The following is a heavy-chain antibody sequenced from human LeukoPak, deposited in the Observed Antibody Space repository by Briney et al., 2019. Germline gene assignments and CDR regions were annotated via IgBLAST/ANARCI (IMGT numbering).Heavy chain of an antibody. Sequence: GGSLRLSCAASGFTFSIYWMSWVRQAPGKGLEWVANIKQDGSEKYYVDSVKGRFTISRDNAKNSLYLQMNSLRAEDTAVYYCARDLGPPIWPPFNVVVPAAIRDGMDVWGQGTTVTVSS. V-gene: IGHV3-7*01. D-gene: IGHD2-2*02. CDR1: GFTFSIYW. J-gene: IGHJ6*02. CDR3: ARDLGPPIWPPFNVVVPAAIRDGMDV. CDR2: IKQDGSEK.